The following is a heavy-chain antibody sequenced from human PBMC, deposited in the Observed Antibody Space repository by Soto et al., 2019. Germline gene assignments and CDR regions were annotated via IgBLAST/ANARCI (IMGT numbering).Heavy chain of an antibody. CDR1: GFTFSSYN. D-gene: IGHD2-15*01. Sequence: EVQLVESGEGLVQPGGSLRLSCAASGFTFSSYNIHWIRQAPGQGLEFVSAISRSGDRTYYAESVKGRFTITRDNSKNTVWPQMGSLRAEDMAVYYCARARCSSGQCYDFDYWGRGARVSVSS. V-gene: IGHV3-64*02. J-gene: IGHJ4*02. CDR3: ARARCSSGQCYDFDY. CDR2: ISRSGDRT.